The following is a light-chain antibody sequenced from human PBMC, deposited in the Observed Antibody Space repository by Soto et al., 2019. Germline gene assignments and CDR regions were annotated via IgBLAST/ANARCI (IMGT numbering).Light chain of an antibody. CDR1: QSLSINS. CDR3: QPYNNWPLT. J-gene: IGKJ4*01. Sequence: SPGTLSLSPGERATLSCRASQSLSINSLAWYQHKPGQTPRLLIYDTSTRATGVPTRFSGSRSGAEFTLTINSLQPEDFAVYYCQPYNNWPLTFGGGTKV. CDR2: DTS. V-gene: IGKV3-15*01.